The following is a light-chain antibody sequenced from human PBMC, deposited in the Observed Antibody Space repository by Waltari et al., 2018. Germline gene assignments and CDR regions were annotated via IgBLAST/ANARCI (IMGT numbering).Light chain of an antibody. CDR2: AAS. CDR3: QHYVTLPVT. Sequence: EIVLTQSPGTLSLSPGERATLSCRTSQSVSRTLAWYQQKPGQAPRPLIYAASSRATGIPDRFSGSGSGTDFSLTISRLEPEDFAVYYCQHYVTLPVTFGPGTKVEIK. CDR1: QSVSRT. J-gene: IGKJ1*01. V-gene: IGKV3-20*01.